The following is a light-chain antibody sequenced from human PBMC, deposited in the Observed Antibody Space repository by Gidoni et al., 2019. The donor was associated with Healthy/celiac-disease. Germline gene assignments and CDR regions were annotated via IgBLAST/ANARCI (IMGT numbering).Light chain of an antibody. V-gene: IGKV3D-15*01. CDR3: QQYNNWPPLT. J-gene: IGKJ4*01. CDR1: QSVRSN. CDR2: GAA. Sequence: EIVLRQSLATLSVSPGERATLSYRASQSVRSNVAWYQQKPGQAPRLLIYGAATMATCIPARFSGSGSGTEFTLTISSMQSEDFAVYYCQQYNNWPPLTFGGGTKVEIK.